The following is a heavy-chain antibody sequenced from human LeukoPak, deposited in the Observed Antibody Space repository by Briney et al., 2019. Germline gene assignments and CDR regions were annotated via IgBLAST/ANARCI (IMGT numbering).Heavy chain of an antibody. CDR3: AKGDGSGYYRGDDAFDI. CDR1: GFTFDDYA. Sequence: GGSLRLTCAASGFTFDDYAMHWVRQAPGKGLEWVSGISWNSGSIGYADSVKGRFTISRDNAKNSLYLQMNSLRAEDMALYYCAKGDGSGYYRGDDAFDIWGQGTMVTVSS. D-gene: IGHD3-22*01. J-gene: IGHJ3*02. CDR2: ISWNSGSI. V-gene: IGHV3-9*03.